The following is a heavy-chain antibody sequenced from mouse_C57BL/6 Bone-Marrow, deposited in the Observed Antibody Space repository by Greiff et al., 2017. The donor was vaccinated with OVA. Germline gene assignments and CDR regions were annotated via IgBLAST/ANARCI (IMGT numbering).Heavy chain of an antibody. D-gene: IGHD1-1*01. J-gene: IGHJ1*03. CDR1: GYSFTGYY. V-gene: IGHV1-42*01. CDR2: INPSTGGT. Sequence: EVQLQQSGPELVKPGASVKISCKASGYSFTGYYMNWVKQSPEKSLEWIGEINPSTGGTTYNQKFKAKATLTVDKSSSTAYMQLKSLTSEDSAVYYCARRGSSYGWYFDVGGTGTTVTVSS. CDR3: ARRGSSYGWYFDV.